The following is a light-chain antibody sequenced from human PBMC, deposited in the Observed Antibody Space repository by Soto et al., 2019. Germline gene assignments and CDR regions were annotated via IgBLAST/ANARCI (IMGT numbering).Light chain of an antibody. CDR1: QSISDW. CDR2: KAS. Sequence: DIQMTQSPSTLSASVGDRVTITCRASQSISDWLAWYQQRPGKAPKLLIFKASTLETGVPSRFSGSAVGTEFTLTISSLQPDDIATYYCQQYDNYPWTFGQGTKVEVK. J-gene: IGKJ1*01. V-gene: IGKV1-5*03. CDR3: QQYDNYPWT.